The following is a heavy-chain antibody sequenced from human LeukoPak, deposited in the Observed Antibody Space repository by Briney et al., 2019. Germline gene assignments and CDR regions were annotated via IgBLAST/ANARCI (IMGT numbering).Heavy chain of an antibody. J-gene: IGHJ4*02. Sequence: PGGSLRLSCAASGFTFSNYAMSWVRQAPGKGLEWVSAIGGSAGSTYYADSVKGRFSISRDNSKSTVYLQMNSLRAEDTAVYFCARLSGRTVAGTNYYLPYWGQGTLVAVSS. CDR1: GFTFSNYA. CDR3: ARLSGRTVAGTNYYLPY. CDR2: IGGSAGST. D-gene: IGHD6-19*01. V-gene: IGHV3-23*01.